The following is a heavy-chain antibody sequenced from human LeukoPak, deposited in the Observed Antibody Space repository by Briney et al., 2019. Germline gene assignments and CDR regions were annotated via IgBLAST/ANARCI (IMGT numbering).Heavy chain of an antibody. V-gene: IGHV3-74*01. CDR3: AKTWIQLWSPDY. CDR1: GFTLSSYW. J-gene: IGHJ4*02. CDR2: IYSDGSTT. D-gene: IGHD5-18*01. Sequence: GGSLRLSCAASGFTLSSYWMFWVRQAPGKGLVWVSLIYSDGSTTSYADSVKGRFTISRDNSKNTLYLQMNSLRAEDTAVYHCAKTWIQLWSPDYWGQGTLVTVSS.